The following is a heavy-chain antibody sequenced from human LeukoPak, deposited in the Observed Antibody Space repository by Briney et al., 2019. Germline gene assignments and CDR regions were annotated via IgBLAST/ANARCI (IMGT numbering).Heavy chain of an antibody. D-gene: IGHD2-8*02. CDR2: ISHSGRT. V-gene: IGHV4-39*01. Sequence: SETLSLTCTVSGGSISSRGYYWAWMRQPPGKGLEWIGSISHSGRTYYNPSLKSRVNIAADTSKNQFSLKLTSVTAADTAVHYCARQGAGGSDYWGQGTLVTVSS. CDR1: GGSISSRGYY. CDR3: ARQGAGGSDY. J-gene: IGHJ4*02.